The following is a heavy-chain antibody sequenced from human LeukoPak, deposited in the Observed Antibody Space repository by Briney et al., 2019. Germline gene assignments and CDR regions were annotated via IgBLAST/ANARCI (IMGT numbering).Heavy chain of an antibody. Sequence: PSETLSLTCTVSGGSISSSGYYWGWIRQPPGKGLEWIGSIYYSGSTYYNPSLKSRLTISVDTSKNQFSLKLSSVTAADTSVYYCAREDDTSGCDAFDVWGQGTMVTVSS. V-gene: IGHV4-39*02. CDR1: GGSISSSGYY. J-gene: IGHJ3*01. CDR2: IYYSGST. D-gene: IGHD3-22*01. CDR3: AREDDTSGCDAFDV.